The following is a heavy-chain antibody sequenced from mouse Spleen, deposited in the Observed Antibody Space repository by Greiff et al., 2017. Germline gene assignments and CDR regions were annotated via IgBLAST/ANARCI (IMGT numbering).Heavy chain of an antibody. V-gene: IGHV1-81*01. J-gene: IGHJ4*01. CDR3: GRRGEQRGEGGAMDY. Sequence: QVQLQQSGAELARPGASVKLSCKASGYTFTSYGISWVKQRTGQGLEWIGEIYPRSGNTYYNEKFKGKATLTADKSSSTAYMELRSLTSEDSAVYFCGRRGEQRGEGGAMDYWGQGTSVTVSS. D-gene: IGHD3-1*01. CDR1: GYTFTSYG. CDR2: IYPRSGNT.